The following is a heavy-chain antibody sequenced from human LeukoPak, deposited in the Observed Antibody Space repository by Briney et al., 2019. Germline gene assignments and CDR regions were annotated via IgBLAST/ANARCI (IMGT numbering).Heavy chain of an antibody. V-gene: IGHV1-8*01. Sequence: ASVKVSCKASGYTFTSYDINWVRQATGQGLEWMGWMNPNSGNTDYAQKFQGRVTMTRNTSISTAYMELSSLRSEDTAVYYCARGPRYSSGWYVVEVSGSGFDYWGQGTLVTVSS. J-gene: IGHJ4*02. CDR1: GYTFTSYD. CDR2: MNPNSGNT. D-gene: IGHD6-19*01. CDR3: ARGPRYSSGWYVVEVSGSGFDY.